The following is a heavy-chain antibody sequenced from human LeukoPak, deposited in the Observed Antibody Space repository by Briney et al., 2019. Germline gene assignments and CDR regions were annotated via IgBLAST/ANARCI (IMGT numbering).Heavy chain of an antibody. V-gene: IGHV3-23*01. CDR1: GFTFTSYT. D-gene: IGHD7-27*01. CDR2: IGNNGGGI. J-gene: IGHJ4*02. Sequence: TGGSLRLSCAASGFTFTSYTMYWVRQAPGKGLEWVSIIGNNGGGIHYADSVRGRFTISRDNSKNTLYLQTTNLRVDDTALYYCAIDPNWETHNWGQGVLVTVSS. CDR3: AIDPNWETHN.